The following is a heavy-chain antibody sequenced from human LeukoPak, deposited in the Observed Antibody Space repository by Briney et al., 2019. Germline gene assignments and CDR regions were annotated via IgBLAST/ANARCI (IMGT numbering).Heavy chain of an antibody. CDR2: INHSGST. D-gene: IGHD6-13*01. J-gene: IGHJ4*02. V-gene: IGHV4-34*01. CDR1: GGSFSGYY. CDR3: ARGEVAAAAPPFDY. Sequence: SETLSLTCAVYGGSFSGYYWSWIRQPPGKGLEWIGEINHSGSTNYNPSLKSRVTISVDTSKNQFSLKLSSVTAADTAVYYCARGEVAAAAPPFDYWGQGTLVTVSS.